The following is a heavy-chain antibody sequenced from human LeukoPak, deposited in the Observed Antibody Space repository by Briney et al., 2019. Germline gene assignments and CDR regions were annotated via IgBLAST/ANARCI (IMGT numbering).Heavy chain of an antibody. CDR2: IYSGGST. CDR1: GFTFSSYS. V-gene: IGHV3-53*01. CDR3: ARGCSSTSCYGFDY. J-gene: IGHJ4*02. D-gene: IGHD2-2*01. Sequence: GGSLRLSCAASGFTFSSYSMSWVRQAPGKGLEWVSVIYSGGSTYYADSVKGRFTISRDNSKNTLYLQMNSLRAEDTAVYYCARGCSSTSCYGFDYWGQGTLVTVSS.